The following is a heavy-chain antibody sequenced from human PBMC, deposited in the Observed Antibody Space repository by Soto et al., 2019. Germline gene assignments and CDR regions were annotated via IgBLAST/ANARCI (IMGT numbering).Heavy chain of an antibody. Sequence: GESLKISCKGSGYSFPTYWISWVRQMPGKGLEWMGKIDPSDSYTKYSPSFEGHVSISADKSLSTAYLQWSGLKASDTAMYYCAGFTGPRYGGSWYFDLWGRGTLVTVSS. CDR2: IDPSDSYT. D-gene: IGHD6-13*01. J-gene: IGHJ2*01. V-gene: IGHV5-10-1*01. CDR3: AGFTGPRYGGSWYFDL. CDR1: GYSFPTYW.